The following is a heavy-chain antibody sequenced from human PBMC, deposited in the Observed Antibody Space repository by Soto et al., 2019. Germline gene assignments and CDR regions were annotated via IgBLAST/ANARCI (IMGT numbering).Heavy chain of an antibody. CDR1: GGSVSGANYY. D-gene: IGHD1-1*01. CDR3: ARVERGTATTVVDAFDI. CDR2: MSHSGGT. Sequence: QVQLQQWGAGLLKPSETLSLTCAVYGGSVSGANYYWSWIRQPPGKGLEWIGEMSHSGGTHFNPSLKSRVTISVDKSTNQFSLKMSSVTAAETALYYCARVERGTATTVVDAFDIWGPGTMVTVSS. J-gene: IGHJ3*02. V-gene: IGHV4-34*01.